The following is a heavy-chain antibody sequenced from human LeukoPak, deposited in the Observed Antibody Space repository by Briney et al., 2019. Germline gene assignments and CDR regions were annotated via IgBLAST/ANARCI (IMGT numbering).Heavy chain of an antibody. V-gene: IGHV5-51*01. Sequence: GESLKISCKGSGYTFTTYWIGWVRQMPGKGLEWMGIIYPDDSDTRYSPSFQGQVTISADKSITTAYLQWSSLKASDTAIYYCARHGELLSDFDYWGQGTLVTVSS. J-gene: IGHJ4*02. D-gene: IGHD1-26*01. CDR1: GYTFTTYW. CDR3: ARHGELLSDFDY. CDR2: IYPDDSDT.